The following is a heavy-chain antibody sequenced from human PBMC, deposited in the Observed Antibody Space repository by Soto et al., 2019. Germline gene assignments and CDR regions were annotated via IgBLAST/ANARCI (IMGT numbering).Heavy chain of an antibody. Sequence: QVQLVQSGAEVKTPGSSVKVSCKSSGGTFGSYAISWVRQAPGQGLEWMGGVIPIFGTPHYAQKFHGRVTLTADIPTSTAYLELRSLRSADTAVYYSAKIRSTISLPEVDAIWGPGTLVTVSS. CDR2: VIPIFGTP. J-gene: IGHJ4*02. CDR1: GGTFGSYA. V-gene: IGHV1-69*06. CDR3: AKIRSTISLPEVDAI. D-gene: IGHD2-2*01.